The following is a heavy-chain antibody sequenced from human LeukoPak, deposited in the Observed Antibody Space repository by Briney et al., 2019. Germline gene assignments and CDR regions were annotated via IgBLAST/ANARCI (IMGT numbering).Heavy chain of an antibody. Sequence: SGGSLRLSCAASGFTFSNYGMDWVRQTPDKGLEWLAFIRHDGSSEQYADSVKGRFTISRDNSKNTLHLQMHSLRPEDTGVYYCAKDPTAHYYDSAIYFDRWGQGSQVTVSS. CDR2: IRHDGSSE. CDR1: GFTFSNYG. V-gene: IGHV3-30*02. J-gene: IGHJ4*02. D-gene: IGHD3-22*01. CDR3: AKDPTAHYYDSAIYFDR.